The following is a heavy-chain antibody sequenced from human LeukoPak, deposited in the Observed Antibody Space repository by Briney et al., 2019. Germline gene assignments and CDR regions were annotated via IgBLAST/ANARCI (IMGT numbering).Heavy chain of an antibody. Sequence: ASVKVSCKASRYTFSDNYMHWVRQAPGQGLEWMGWINPDTGGTNYAQKFQGRVTVTRDMPISTAYMELSNLRSDDTAVYYCARASYCGGDCYHPPDYWGQGTLVTVSS. CDR2: INPDTGGT. D-gene: IGHD2-21*02. J-gene: IGHJ4*02. CDR3: ARASYCGGDCYHPPDY. V-gene: IGHV1-2*02. CDR1: RYTFSDNY.